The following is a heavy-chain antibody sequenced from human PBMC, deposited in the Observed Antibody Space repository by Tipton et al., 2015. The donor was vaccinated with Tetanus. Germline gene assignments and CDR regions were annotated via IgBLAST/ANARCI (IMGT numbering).Heavy chain of an antibody. Sequence: QSGPEVKKPGASVKVSCKASGYTFTRYGISWVRQARGQGLEWMGWIGADTAKAYYAQRFQGRVTLTTDAPSSTVYMELRNLKSDDAAVYFCAREVTIFGEMTFEYWGQGTLVTVSS. CDR2: IGADTAKA. D-gene: IGHD3-3*01. CDR3: AREVTIFGEMTFEY. J-gene: IGHJ4*02. CDR1: GYTFTRYG. V-gene: IGHV1-18*01.